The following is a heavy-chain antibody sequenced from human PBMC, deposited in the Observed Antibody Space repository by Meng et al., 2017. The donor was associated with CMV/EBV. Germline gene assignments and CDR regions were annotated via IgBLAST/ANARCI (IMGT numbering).Heavy chain of an antibody. CDR1: GCTFSDYY. CDR3: VRSSGWSLFDY. V-gene: IGHV1-2*02. J-gene: IGHJ4*02. CDR2: VNSNNDDT. D-gene: IGHD6-19*01. Sequence: VRLVQSGGGMKKPVASVKGSCTTPGCTFSDYYIPWVRQATGQGLEWMGWVNSNNDDTNYARKFQGRVSMTRDTSISTAHMELSRLMSDDTAVYYCVRSSGWSLFDYWGQGTLVTVSS.